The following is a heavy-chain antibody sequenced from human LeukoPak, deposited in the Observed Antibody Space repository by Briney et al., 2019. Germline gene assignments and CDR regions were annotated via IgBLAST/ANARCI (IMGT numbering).Heavy chain of an antibody. Sequence: SQTLSLTCAVSGGSISSGGYSWSWIRQPPGKGLEWIGYIYHSGSTYYNPSLKSRVTISVDRSKNQFSLKLSSATAADTAVYYCAREDYYARFDLWGRGTLVTVSS. CDR2: IYHSGST. CDR3: AREDYYARFDL. D-gene: IGHD3-10*02. CDR1: GGSISSGGYS. V-gene: IGHV4-30-2*01. J-gene: IGHJ2*01.